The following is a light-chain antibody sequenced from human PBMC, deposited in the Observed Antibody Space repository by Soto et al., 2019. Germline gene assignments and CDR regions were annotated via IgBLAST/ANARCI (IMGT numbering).Light chain of an antibody. Sequence: QSALTQPASVSGSPGQSITISCTPTSSDVGSYNLVSWYQQHPGKAPKLMIYEGSKRPSGVSNRFSGSKSGNTASLTISGLQAEDEADYYCCSYAGSSTFVFGGGTKLTVL. CDR2: EGS. CDR1: SSDVGSYNL. V-gene: IGLV2-23*03. CDR3: CSYAGSSTFV. J-gene: IGLJ2*01.